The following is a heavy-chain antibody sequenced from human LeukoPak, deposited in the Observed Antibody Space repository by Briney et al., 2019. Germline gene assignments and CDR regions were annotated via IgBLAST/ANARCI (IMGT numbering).Heavy chain of an antibody. CDR2: ISSSSSTI. V-gene: IGHV3-48*01. CDR1: GFTFSSYS. CDR3: ARDHSSGWSMYGDY. Sequence: GGSLRLSCAASGFTFSSYSMNWVRQAPGKGLEWVSYISSSSSTIYYADSVKGRFTISTDNAKNTMYLQMNSLRAEDTAVYYCARDHSSGWSMYGDYWGQGTLVTVSS. J-gene: IGHJ4*02. D-gene: IGHD6-19*01.